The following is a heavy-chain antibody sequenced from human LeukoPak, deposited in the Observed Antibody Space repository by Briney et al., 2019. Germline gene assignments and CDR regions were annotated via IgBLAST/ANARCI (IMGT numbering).Heavy chain of an antibody. V-gene: IGHV3-7*01. CDR2: INQDGSGK. J-gene: IGHJ4*02. CDR3: ARDLFDY. Sequence: GGSLRLSCAASGFTISNYWMSWVRQAPGKGLEWVATINQDGSGKYYVDSVKSRFTISRDSAKNSLYLQMNSLTAEDTAVYYCARDLFDYWGQGTLVTVSS. CDR1: GFTISNYW.